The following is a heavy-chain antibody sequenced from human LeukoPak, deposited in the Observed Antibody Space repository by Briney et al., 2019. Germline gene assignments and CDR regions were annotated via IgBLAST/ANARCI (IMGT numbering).Heavy chain of an antibody. V-gene: IGHV4-4*02. J-gene: IGHJ3*02. Sequence: PSETLSLTCAVSGGSISSSNWWSWVRQPPGKGLEWIGEIYHSGSTNYNPSLKSRVTISVDKSKNQFSLKLSSVTAADTAVYYCARKRAVAAPEADAFDIWGQGTMVTVSS. CDR3: ARKRAVAAPEADAFDI. CDR2: IYHSGST. CDR1: GGSISSSNW. D-gene: IGHD6-19*01.